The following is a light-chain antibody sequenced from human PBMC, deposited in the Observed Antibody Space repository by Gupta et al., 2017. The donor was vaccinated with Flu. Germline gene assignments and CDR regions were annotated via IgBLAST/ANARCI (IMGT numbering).Light chain of an antibody. CDR2: QSS. Sequence: DIHLTQSPSSLSASVGDKVTITCRASRSVGTNLNWYQQKTGTVPRLLIYQSSTLQGGVPSRFSGSGSGSDFTLTIDPVENEDFLTYYCQQFASSPRTFGQGTRVETK. CDR1: RSVGTN. J-gene: IGKJ5*01. CDR3: QQFASSPRT. V-gene: IGKV1-39*01.